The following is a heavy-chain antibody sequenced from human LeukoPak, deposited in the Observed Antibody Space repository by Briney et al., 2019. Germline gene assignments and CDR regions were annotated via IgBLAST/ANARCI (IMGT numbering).Heavy chain of an antibody. CDR2: INHSGST. J-gene: IGHJ4*02. CDR1: GGSFSGYY. V-gene: IGHV4-34*01. D-gene: IGHD5-24*01. CDR3: ARRRWLQPGGFDY. Sequence: PSETLSLTYAVYGGSFSGYYWSWIRQPPGKGLEWIGEINHSGSTNYNPSLKSRVTISVDTSKNQFSLKLSSVTAADTAVYYCARRRWLQPGGFDYWGQGTLVTVSS.